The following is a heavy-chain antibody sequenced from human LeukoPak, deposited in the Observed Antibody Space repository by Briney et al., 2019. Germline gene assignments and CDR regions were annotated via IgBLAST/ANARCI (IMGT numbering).Heavy chain of an antibody. CDR1: GFTFPTYA. V-gene: IGHV3-23*01. CDR2: ISGSGVRT. J-gene: IGHJ4*02. D-gene: IGHD3-22*01. Sequence: GGSLRLSCAASGFTFPTYAMTWVRQAPGKGLEWVSSISGSGVRTYYADSVRGRFTISRDNSKNTLYLQMNSLRAEDTAVYYCARDPASSGYYFDYWGQGTLVTVSP. CDR3: ARDPASSGYYFDY.